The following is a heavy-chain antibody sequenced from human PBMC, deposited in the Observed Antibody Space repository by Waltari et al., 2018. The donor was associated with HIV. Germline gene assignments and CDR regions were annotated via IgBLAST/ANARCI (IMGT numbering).Heavy chain of an antibody. D-gene: IGHD2-15*01. V-gene: IGHV1-24*01. CDR3: TTEGLYCSGGTCYSRFDP. Sequence: QVPLVQSGAEVKKPGASVKVSCKVSGNTLSELSMPRVRQAPGKGLEWMGGFDPEQGKTIYAQNFQGRVTMTEDAATDTAYMELSSLRSEDAAVYYCTTEGLYCSGGTCYSRFDPWGQGTLVTVS. J-gene: IGHJ5*02. CDR2: FDPEQGKT. CDR1: GNTLSELS.